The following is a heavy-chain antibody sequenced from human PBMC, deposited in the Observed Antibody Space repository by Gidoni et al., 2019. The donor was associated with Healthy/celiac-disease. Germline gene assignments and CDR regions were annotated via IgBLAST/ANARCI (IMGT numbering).Heavy chain of an antibody. J-gene: IGHJ2*01. CDR1: GGSISSGGYY. D-gene: IGHD2-15*01. Sequence: QVQLQESGPGLVKPSQTLSLTCTVSGGSISSGGYYWTWIRQHPGKGLEWIGYIYYSGSTYYNPSLKSRVTISVDTSKNQFSLKLSSVTAADTAVYYCARAIPPQDIVVVVAATPRNWYFDLWGHGTLVTVSS. CDR2: IYYSGST. CDR3: ARAIPPQDIVVVVAATPRNWYFDL. V-gene: IGHV4-31*03.